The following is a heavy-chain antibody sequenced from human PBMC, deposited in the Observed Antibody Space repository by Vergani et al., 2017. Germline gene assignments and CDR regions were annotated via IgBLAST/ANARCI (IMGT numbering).Heavy chain of an antibody. V-gene: IGHV4-39*01. CDR1: GGSISSSSYY. D-gene: IGHD3-10*01. CDR3: ASIWFGEYNNWFDP. CDR2: IYYSGIT. Sequence: QLQLQESGPGLVKPSETLSLTCTVSGGSISSSSYYWGWIRQPPGKGLEWIGSIYYSGITYYNPSLKSRVTISVDTSKNQFSLKLSSVTAADTAVYYCASIWFGEYNNWFDPWGQGTLVTVSS. J-gene: IGHJ5*02.